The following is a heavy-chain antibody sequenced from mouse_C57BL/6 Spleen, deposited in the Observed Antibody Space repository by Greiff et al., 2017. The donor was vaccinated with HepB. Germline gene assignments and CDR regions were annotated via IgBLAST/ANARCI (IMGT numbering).Heavy chain of an antibody. CDR1: GYTFTSYG. CDR2: TNPTNGRT. V-gene: IGHV1S81*02. Sequence: QVQLQQPGAELVKAGASVKMSCKASGYTFTSYGMHWVKQRLGQGLEWFAETNPTNGRTYYNEKFKSKATLTVDKSSSTAYMLLSGPTFEDSAVYYCARSKKIVATYFDYWGQGTTLIVSS. CDR3: ARSKKIVATYFDY. D-gene: IGHD1-1*01. J-gene: IGHJ2*01.